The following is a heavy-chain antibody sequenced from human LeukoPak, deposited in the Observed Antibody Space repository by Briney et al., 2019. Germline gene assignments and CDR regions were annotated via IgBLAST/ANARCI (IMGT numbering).Heavy chain of an antibody. Sequence: PGGSLRLSCAASGFTFSSYAMSWVRQAPGKGLEWVSAISGGGGSTYYADSVKGRFTISRDNSKNTLYLQMNSLRAEDTAVYYCAKSDSSGYYFRCDYWGQGTLVTVSS. J-gene: IGHJ4*02. CDR3: AKSDSSGYYFRCDY. CDR1: GFTFSSYA. D-gene: IGHD3-22*01. V-gene: IGHV3-23*01. CDR2: ISGGGGST.